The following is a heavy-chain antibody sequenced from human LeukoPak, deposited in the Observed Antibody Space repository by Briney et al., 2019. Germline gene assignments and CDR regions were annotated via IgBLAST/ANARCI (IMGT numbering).Heavy chain of an antibody. J-gene: IGHJ4*02. D-gene: IGHD6-19*01. Sequence: GGSLRLSCAASGFTFIDYAMHWVRQAPGKGLEWVSGISWNSGSIGYADSVKDRFTISRDNAKNSLYLQMNSLRAEDMALYFCAKDDSPMIAVAGPFDYWGQGTLVTVSA. V-gene: IGHV3-9*03. CDR1: GFTFIDYA. CDR3: AKDDSPMIAVAGPFDY. CDR2: ISWNSGSI.